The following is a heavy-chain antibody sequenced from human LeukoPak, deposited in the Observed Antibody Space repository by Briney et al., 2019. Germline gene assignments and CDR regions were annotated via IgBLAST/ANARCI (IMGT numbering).Heavy chain of an antibody. D-gene: IGHD6-13*01. CDR3: ARRVRAAAGTNDY. J-gene: IGHJ4*02. CDR1: GYTFTSYD. CDR2: MNPNSGNT. V-gene: IGHV1-8*01. Sequence: ASVKVSCKASGYTFTSYDINWVRQATGQGLEWMGWMNPNSGNTGYAQKFQGRVTITRNTSISTAYMELSSLRSEDTAVYYCARRVRAAAGTNDYWGQGTLVTVSS.